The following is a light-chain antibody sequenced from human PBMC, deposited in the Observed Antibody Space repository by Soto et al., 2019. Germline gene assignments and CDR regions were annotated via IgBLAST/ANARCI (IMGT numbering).Light chain of an antibody. J-gene: IGKJ5*01. CDR3: QQYNSFMYT. CDR2: AAS. V-gene: IGKV1-9*01. Sequence: DIQMTQSPSFLSASVGDRVTITCRASQGISSYLAWYQQKPGKAPKLLIYAASTLQSGVPSRFSGSGSGTEFTLTISSLQPDDFATYYCQQYNSFMYTFGQGTRLEIK. CDR1: QGISSY.